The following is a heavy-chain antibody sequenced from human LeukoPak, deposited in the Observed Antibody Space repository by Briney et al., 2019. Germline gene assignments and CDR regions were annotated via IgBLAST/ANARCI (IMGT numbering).Heavy chain of an antibody. D-gene: IGHD6-13*01. V-gene: IGHV3-23*01. CDR3: AKDSSTWTGGWFDP. CDR1: GFTFSTYA. Sequence: GGSLRLSCAASGFTFSTYAMNWVRLAPGKGLEWVSVISGGGGGTYYADSVKGRFTISRDNSKNTLYLQMNTLRAEDTAVYYCAKDSSTWTGGWFDPWGQGTLVIVSS. J-gene: IGHJ5*02. CDR2: ISGGGGGT.